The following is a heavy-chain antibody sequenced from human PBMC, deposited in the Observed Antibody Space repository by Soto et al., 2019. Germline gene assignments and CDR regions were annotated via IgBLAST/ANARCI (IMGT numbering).Heavy chain of an antibody. CDR2: ISGYNGNT. CDR1: GYAFSGYR. CDR3: ARDLGPPNWFDS. D-gene: IGHD2-8*01. J-gene: IGHJ5*01. Sequence: QVQLVQSGAEMKQPGASVKVSCKTSGYAFSGYRLSWVRQGPGQGLEWMGWISGYNGNTDYAQKFQGRVPMSPATSTSTAYRELRTLRSDDTAVYYCARDLGPPNWFDSWGQGTLVTVSS. V-gene: IGHV1-18*01.